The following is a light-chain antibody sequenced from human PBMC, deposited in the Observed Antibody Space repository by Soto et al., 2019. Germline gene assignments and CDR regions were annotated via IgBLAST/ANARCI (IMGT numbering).Light chain of an antibody. CDR3: SAWDDSVNGPV. V-gene: IGLV1-36*01. CDR2: YDD. CDR1: SSNIGNNA. J-gene: IGLJ2*01. Sequence: QSVLTQPPSVSAAPRQRVTISCCGSSSNIGNNAVNWYQQLPGKAPKLLIYYDDLVPSGVSDRFSGSRSDTSASLAIRGLQSEDEADYYCSAWDDSVNGPVFGGGTKVTVL.